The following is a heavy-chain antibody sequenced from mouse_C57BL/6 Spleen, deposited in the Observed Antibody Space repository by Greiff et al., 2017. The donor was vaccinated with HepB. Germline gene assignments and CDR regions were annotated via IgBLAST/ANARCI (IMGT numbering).Heavy chain of an antibody. D-gene: IGHD2-1*01. Sequence: VQLQQSGAELVKPGASVKISCKASGYAFSSYWMNWVKQRPGKGLEWIGQIYPGDGDTNYNGKFKGKATLTADKSSSTAYMQLSSLTSEDSAVYFCARYLYWGNYPYYAMDYWGQGTSVTVSS. CDR1: GYAFSSYW. V-gene: IGHV1-80*01. CDR3: ARYLYWGNYPYYAMDY. J-gene: IGHJ4*01. CDR2: IYPGDGDT.